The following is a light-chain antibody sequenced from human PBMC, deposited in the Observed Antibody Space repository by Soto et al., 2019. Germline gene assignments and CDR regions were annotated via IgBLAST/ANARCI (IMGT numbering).Light chain of an antibody. CDR3: QKYNNWPLT. V-gene: IGKV3-15*01. J-gene: IGKJ5*01. Sequence: EIVLPQSPGTLSLSPGERATLSCRASQSVSNNYLAWSQQKPGQAPRLLIYGASTRATGIPARFSGSGSGTEFTLTISSLQSEDFAVYYCQKYNNWPLTVGHGTRLEIK. CDR2: GAS. CDR1: QSVSNN.